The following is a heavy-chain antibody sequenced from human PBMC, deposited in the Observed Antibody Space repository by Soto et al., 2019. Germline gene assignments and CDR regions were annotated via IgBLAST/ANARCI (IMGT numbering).Heavy chain of an antibody. D-gene: IGHD3-10*01. CDR3: AGGGVRGVITRTRDYYGMDV. CDR2: MNPNSGNT. Sequence: GASVKVSCKASGYTFTSYDINWVRQATGQGLEWMGWMNPNSGNTGYAQKYQGRVTMTRNTSKSTAYMELSSLRSEDMAVYYCAGGGVRGVITRTRDYYGMDVWGQGTTVTVSS. J-gene: IGHJ6*02. V-gene: IGHV1-8*01. CDR1: GYTFTSYD.